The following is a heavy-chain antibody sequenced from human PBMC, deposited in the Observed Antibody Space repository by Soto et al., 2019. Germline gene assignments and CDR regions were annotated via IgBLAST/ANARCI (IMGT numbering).Heavy chain of an antibody. CDR1: GFTVSSNY. Sequence: LRLSCAASGFTVSSNYMSWVRQAPGKGLEWVSVIYSGGSTYYADSVKGRFTISRDNSKNTLYLQMNSLRAEDTAVYYCASITMRDAFDIWGQGTMVTVSS. J-gene: IGHJ3*02. V-gene: IGHV3-53*01. D-gene: IGHD3-22*01. CDR3: ASITMRDAFDI. CDR2: IYSGGST.